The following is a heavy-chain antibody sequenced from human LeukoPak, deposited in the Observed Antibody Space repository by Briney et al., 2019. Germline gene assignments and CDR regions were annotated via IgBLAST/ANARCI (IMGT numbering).Heavy chain of an antibody. CDR3: ARDAVPAAIVDP. CDR1: GGSISSGSYY. J-gene: IGHJ5*02. CDR2: IYTSGST. Sequence: SETLSLTCTVSGGSISSGSYYWSWIRQPAGKGLEWIGRIYTSGSTNYNPSLKSRVTISVDTSKNQFSLKLSSVTAADTAVYYCARDAVPAAIVDPWGQGTLVTVSS. V-gene: IGHV4-61*02. D-gene: IGHD2-2*01.